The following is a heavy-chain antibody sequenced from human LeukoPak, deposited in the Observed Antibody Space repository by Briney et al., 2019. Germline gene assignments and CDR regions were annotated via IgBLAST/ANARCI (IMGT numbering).Heavy chain of an antibody. Sequence: GGSLRLSCAASGFTFSSYSMNWVRQAPGKGLEWVSYISSSSSTIFYADSVKGRVTISRDNAKNSLYLQMNSLRAEDTAVYYCAGGLYGDYGVYYFDYWGQGTLVTFSS. CDR1: GFTFSSYS. D-gene: IGHD4-17*01. J-gene: IGHJ4*02. CDR2: ISSSSSTI. V-gene: IGHV3-48*01. CDR3: AGGLYGDYGVYYFDY.